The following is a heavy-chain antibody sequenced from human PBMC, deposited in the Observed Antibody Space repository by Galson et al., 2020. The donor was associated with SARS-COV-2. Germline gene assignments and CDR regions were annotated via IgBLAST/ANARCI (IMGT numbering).Heavy chain of an antibody. J-gene: IGHJ6*02. D-gene: IGHD3-10*01. CDR1: GFTFSSYA. CDR2: ISGSGGST. Sequence: GESLKISCAASGFTFSSYAMSWVRQAPGKGLEWVSAISGSGGSTYYADSVKGRFTISRDNSKNTLYLQMNSLRAEDTAVYYCAKGLWFGELFRHGMDVWGQGTTVTVSS. CDR3: AKGLWFGELFRHGMDV. V-gene: IGHV3-23*01.